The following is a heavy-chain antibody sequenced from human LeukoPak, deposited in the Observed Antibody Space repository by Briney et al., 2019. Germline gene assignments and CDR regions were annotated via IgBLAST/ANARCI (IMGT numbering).Heavy chain of an antibody. CDR2: IYYSGST. Sequence: SETLSLTCTVSGGSISSSSYYWGWIRQPPGKGLEWIGSIYYSGSTYYNPSLKSQVTISVDTSKNQFSLKLSSVTAADTAVYYWAAAAPTNQLVDAFDIWGQGTMVTVSS. CDR3: AAAAPTNQLVDAFDI. V-gene: IGHV4-39*07. CDR1: GGSISSSSYY. J-gene: IGHJ3*02. D-gene: IGHD2-2*01.